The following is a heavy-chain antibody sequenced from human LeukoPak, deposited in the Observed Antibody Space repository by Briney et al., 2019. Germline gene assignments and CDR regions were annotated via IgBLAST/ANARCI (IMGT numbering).Heavy chain of an antibody. J-gene: IGHJ5*02. CDR1: GFTFSSYG. V-gene: IGHV3-30*18. D-gene: IGHD6-6*01. CDR2: ISYDGSNK. Sequence: GRSLRLSCAASGFTFSSYGMHWVRQAPGKGLEWVAVISYDGSNKYYADSVKGRFTISRDNSKNTLYLQMNSLRAEDTAVYYCAKDSYEYSSSFDLNWFDPWGQGTLVTVSS. CDR3: AKDSYEYSSSFDLNWFDP.